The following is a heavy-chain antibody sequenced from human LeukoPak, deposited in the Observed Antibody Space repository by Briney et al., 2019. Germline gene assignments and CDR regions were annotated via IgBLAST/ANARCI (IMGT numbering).Heavy chain of an antibody. CDR1: GYTFDSYG. CDR2: ISCYTGNT. J-gene: IGHJ6*02. CDR3: ARDTRDYGMDV. V-gene: IGHV1-18*01. D-gene: IGHD1-26*01. Sequence: GASVKVSCEASGYTFDSYGISWVRQAPGQGLEPMGWISCYTGNTNHAQKFQDRVTMTMDTSTTTVYMELRSLRSDDTAVYYCARDTRDYGMDVWGQGTTVTVSS.